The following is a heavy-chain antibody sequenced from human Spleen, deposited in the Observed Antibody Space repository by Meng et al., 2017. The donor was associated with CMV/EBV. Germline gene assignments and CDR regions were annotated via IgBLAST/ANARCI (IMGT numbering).Heavy chain of an antibody. Sequence: GESLKISCAASGFTFRTYEMNWVRQAPGKGLEWVSYISSIGSTIYYAESVKGRFTISRDNSKNTLYLQMNSLRAEDTAVYYCARSGRYYGSGSYSDYWGQGTLVTVSS. V-gene: IGHV3-48*03. CDR1: GFTFRTYE. J-gene: IGHJ4*02. D-gene: IGHD3-10*01. CDR3: ARSGRYYGSGSYSDY. CDR2: ISSIGSTI.